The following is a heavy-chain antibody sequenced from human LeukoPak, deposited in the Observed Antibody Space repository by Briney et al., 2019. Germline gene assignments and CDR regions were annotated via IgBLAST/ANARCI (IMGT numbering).Heavy chain of an antibody. J-gene: IGHJ4*02. CDR1: GGSISKNY. CDR2: IYSSGST. Sequence: SETLSLTCTVSGGSISKNYWSWIRQPAGKGLEWIGRIYSSGSTNYNPSLKSRVTLSVDTSNNQFSLRLSSVTAADTAVYYCARVMGWFGGFDYWGQGTLVTVSS. CDR3: ARVMGWFGGFDY. D-gene: IGHD3-10*01. V-gene: IGHV4-4*07.